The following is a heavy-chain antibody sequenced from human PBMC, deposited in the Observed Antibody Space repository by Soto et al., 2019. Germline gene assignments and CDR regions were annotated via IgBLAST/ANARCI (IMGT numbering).Heavy chain of an antibody. J-gene: IGHJ6*02. CDR1: GYTFTSYG. CDR3: AREKTYGSGSYYMSDYYYGMDV. V-gene: IGHV1-18*01. D-gene: IGHD3-10*01. CDR2: ISAYNGNT. Sequence: GASVQVSCKASGYTFTSYGISWVRQAPGQGLEWMGWISAYNGNTNYAQKLQGRVTMTPDTSTSTAYMELRSLSSDDTTVYYCAREKTYGSGSYYMSDYYYGMDVWGQGTTVTVSS.